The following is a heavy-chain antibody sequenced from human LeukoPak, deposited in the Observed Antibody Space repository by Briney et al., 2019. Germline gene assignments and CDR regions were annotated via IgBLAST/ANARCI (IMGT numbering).Heavy chain of an antibody. CDR2: ISGSGGST. CDR1: GFTFSSYA. V-gene: IGHV3-23*01. Sequence: GGSLRLSCAASGFTFSSYAMSWARQAPGKGLEWVSAISGSGGSTYYADSVKGRFTISRDNSKNTLYLQMNSLRAEDTAVYYCAKGGYYGSGYYHYMDVWGKGTAVTVSS. CDR3: AKGGYYGSGYYHYMDV. D-gene: IGHD3-10*01. J-gene: IGHJ6*03.